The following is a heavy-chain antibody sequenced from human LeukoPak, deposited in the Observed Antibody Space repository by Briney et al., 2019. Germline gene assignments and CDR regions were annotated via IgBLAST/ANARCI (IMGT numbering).Heavy chain of an antibody. J-gene: IGHJ4*02. CDR3: ARDGVNWNDFDY. CDR1: GFTVSDYY. V-gene: IGHV3-11*01. D-gene: IGHD1-1*01. CDR2: ISSSRYSSI. Sequence: GGSLRLSCAASGFTVSDYYMTWIRQAPGKGLEWVSYISSSRYSSIYYADSVEGQFTISRDNAKNSVYLQMNSLRVEDTAVYYCARDGVNWNDFDYWGQGALVTVSS.